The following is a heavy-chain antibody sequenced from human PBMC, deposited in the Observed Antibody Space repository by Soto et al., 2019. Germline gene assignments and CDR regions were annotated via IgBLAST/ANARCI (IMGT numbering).Heavy chain of an antibody. CDR3: ARNGKTREYYYYGMDV. CDR1: GGTFSSYA. Sequence: SVKVSCKASGGTFSSYAISWVRQAPGQGLEWMGGIIPIFGTANYAQKFQGRVTITADKSTSTAYMELSSLRSEETAVYYCARNGKTREYYYYGMDVWGQGTTVTVSS. D-gene: IGHD1-1*01. J-gene: IGHJ6*02. V-gene: IGHV1-69*06. CDR2: IIPIFGTA.